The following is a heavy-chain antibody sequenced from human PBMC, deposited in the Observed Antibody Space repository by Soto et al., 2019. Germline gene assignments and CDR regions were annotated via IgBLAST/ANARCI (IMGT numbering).Heavy chain of an antibody. CDR2: VSPYNGHT. CDR3: ARDLTIVPATHPRLENYGMDV. CDR1: GYSFTSYG. D-gene: IGHD2-2*01. V-gene: IGHV1-18*01. Sequence: QVQLVQSAAEVKKPGASVKVSCKASGYSFTSYGISWVRRAPGQGLEWMGWVSPYNGHTQFAQRFQGRVTMTTDTSTKTGYMELRNLRSDDTAHYYCARDLTIVPATHPRLENYGMDVWGQGTTVIVSS. J-gene: IGHJ6*02.